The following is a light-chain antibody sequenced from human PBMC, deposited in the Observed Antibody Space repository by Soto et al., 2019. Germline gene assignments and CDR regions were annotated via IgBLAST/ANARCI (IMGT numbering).Light chain of an antibody. CDR3: QQYNNWPLT. Sequence: EIVMTQSPVTLSVSPGERVTISCRASQNVNINLAWYQQRPGQAPRLLIYGASTRATGIPARFSGSGSGTEFTLSISSLQSEDFAVYYCQQYNNWPLTFGGGTKVEIK. V-gene: IGKV3-15*01. J-gene: IGKJ4*01. CDR2: GAS. CDR1: QNVNIN.